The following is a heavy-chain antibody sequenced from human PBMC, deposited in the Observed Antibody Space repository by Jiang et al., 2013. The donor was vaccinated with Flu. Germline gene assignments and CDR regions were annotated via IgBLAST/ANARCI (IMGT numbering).Heavy chain of an antibody. CDR3: ARDRHGGSKAFDY. V-gene: IGHV1-3*01. Sequence: SGAEVKKPGASVKVSCKASGYTFIISAMHWVRQAPGQRPEWMGWINAGNGNTRYSQNFRGRVTFTRDTSASTVYMELSSLRSEDTAVYYCARDRHGGSKAFDYWGQGTQVTVSS. CDR2: INAGNGNT. D-gene: IGHD3-10*01. J-gene: IGHJ4*02. CDR1: GYTFIISA.